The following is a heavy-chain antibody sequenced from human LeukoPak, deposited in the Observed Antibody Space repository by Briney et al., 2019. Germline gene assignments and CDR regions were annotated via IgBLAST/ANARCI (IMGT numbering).Heavy chain of an antibody. CDR3: ARLPGGDYYDSSGYFDY. J-gene: IGHJ4*02. D-gene: IGHD3-22*01. V-gene: IGHV4-34*01. Sequence: NPSETLSLTCAVYGGSFSGYYWGWIRQPPGKGLEWIGEINHSGSTNYNPSLKSRVTISVDTSKNQFSLKLSSVTAADTAVYYCARLPGGDYYDSSGYFDYWGQGTLVTVSS. CDR2: INHSGST. CDR1: GGSFSGYY.